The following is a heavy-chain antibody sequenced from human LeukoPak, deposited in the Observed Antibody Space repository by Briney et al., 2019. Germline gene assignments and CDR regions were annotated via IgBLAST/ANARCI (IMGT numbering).Heavy chain of an antibody. CDR1: GFTFSSYW. D-gene: IGHD3-3*01. Sequence: GGSLRLSCAASGFTFSSYWMNWARQAPGKGLEWVASINHNGNVNYYVDSVKGRFTISRDNAKNSLYLQMSNLRAEDTAVYFCARDRRFGVYYYYGMDVWGQGTTVTVSS. CDR3: ARDRRFGVYYYYGMDV. V-gene: IGHV3-7*03. CDR2: INHNGNVN. J-gene: IGHJ6*02.